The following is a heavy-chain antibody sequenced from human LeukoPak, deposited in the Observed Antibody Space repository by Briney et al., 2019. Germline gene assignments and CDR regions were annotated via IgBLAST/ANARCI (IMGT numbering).Heavy chain of an antibody. CDR2: IYYSGIT. D-gene: IGHD3-10*01. CDR3: ARHRDPRGMDV. J-gene: IGHJ6*02. CDR1: GGSISSYY. Sequence: SETLSLTCTVSGGSISSYYWSWIRQPPGKGLEWIGYIYYSGITNYNPSLQSRVTISVDTSKNQFSLKLSSVTAADTAVYYCARHRDPRGMDVWGQGTTVTVSS. V-gene: IGHV4-59*08.